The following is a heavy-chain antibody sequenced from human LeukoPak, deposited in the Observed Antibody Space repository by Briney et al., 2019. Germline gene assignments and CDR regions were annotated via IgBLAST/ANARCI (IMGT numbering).Heavy chain of an antibody. Sequence: KTGGSLRLSCAASGFTFSDYYMSWIRQAPGKGLEWVSYISSSGSTIYYADSVKGRFTISRDNAKNSLYLQMNSLRAEDTAVYYCARAPSLSWDYYYYYMDVWGKGTTVTVSS. V-gene: IGHV3-11*04. CDR1: GFTFSDYY. J-gene: IGHJ6*03. CDR2: ISSSGSTI. CDR3: ARAPSLSWDYYYYYMDV. D-gene: IGHD2-15*01.